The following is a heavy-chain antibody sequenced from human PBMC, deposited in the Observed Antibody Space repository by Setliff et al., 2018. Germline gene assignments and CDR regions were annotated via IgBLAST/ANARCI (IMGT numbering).Heavy chain of an antibody. J-gene: IGHJ3*02. Sequence: NPSETLSLTCAVSGGSISSGSYYWSWIRQPAGKGLEWVGRLHTSGSTNYNPSLKGRVTISVDTSRNQFSLILRSVTAADTAVYYCARGRMRGSCSGPSCTYDPFDIWGQGTPVTVSS. CDR2: LHTSGST. CDR1: GGSISSGSYY. V-gene: IGHV4-61*02. D-gene: IGHD2-2*01. CDR3: ARGRMRGSCSGPSCTYDPFDI.